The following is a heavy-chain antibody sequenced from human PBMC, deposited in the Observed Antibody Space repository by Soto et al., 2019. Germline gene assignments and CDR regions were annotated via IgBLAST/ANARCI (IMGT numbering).Heavy chain of an antibody. Sequence: SETLSLTCTVSGGSVSSGSYYWSWIRQPPGKGLEWIGYIYYIGSTNYNPSLKSRVTISVDTSKNQFSLKLSSVTAADTAVYYCARYSSRRYYFDYWGQGNLLTVSS. D-gene: IGHD6-13*01. J-gene: IGHJ4*02. V-gene: IGHV4-61*01. CDR2: IYYIGST. CDR3: ARYSSRRYYFDY. CDR1: GGSVSSGSYY.